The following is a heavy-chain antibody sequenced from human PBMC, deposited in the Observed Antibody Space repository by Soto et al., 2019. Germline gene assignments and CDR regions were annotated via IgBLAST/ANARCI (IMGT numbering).Heavy chain of an antibody. D-gene: IGHD2-15*01. Sequence: QVQLVESGGGVVQPGRSLRLSCAASGFTFSSYGMHWVRQAPGKGREWVAVIWYDGSNKYYADSVKGRFTISRDNSKNTLYLQMNSLRAEDTAVYYCARARYCSGGSCYSQNWFDPWGQGTLVTVSS. CDR1: GFTFSSYG. CDR2: IWYDGSNK. CDR3: ARARYCSGGSCYSQNWFDP. V-gene: IGHV3-33*01. J-gene: IGHJ5*02.